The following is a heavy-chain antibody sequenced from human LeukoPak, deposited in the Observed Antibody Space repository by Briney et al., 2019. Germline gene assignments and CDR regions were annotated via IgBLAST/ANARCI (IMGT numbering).Heavy chain of an antibody. D-gene: IGHD1-1*01. V-gene: IGHV3-53*01. Sequence: GGSLRLSCAASGFTVSSNYMSWVRQAPGKGLEWVSVVYSGGNTYYADSVKGRFTISRDNSKNTLYLQMNSLRAEDTAVYYCARDWARDLGLVLTSSFDIWGQGTMVTVSS. CDR1: GFTVSSNY. CDR2: VYSGGNT. CDR3: ARDWARDLGLVLTSSFDI. J-gene: IGHJ3*02.